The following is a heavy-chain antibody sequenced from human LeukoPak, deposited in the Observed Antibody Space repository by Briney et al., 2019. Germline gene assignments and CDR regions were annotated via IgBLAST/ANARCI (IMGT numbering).Heavy chain of an antibody. Sequence: GGSLRLSCAASGLTSSSYAMSWVRQAPGKGLEWVSLISGSGGDTYYADSVKGRLTISRDISKNTLYLQMNSLSAEDTAVYYCAKGDSGMVRRYYFDYWGQGTLVTVSS. CDR3: AKGDSGMVRRYYFDY. J-gene: IGHJ4*02. D-gene: IGHD5-18*01. CDR2: ISGSGGDT. CDR1: GLTSSSYA. V-gene: IGHV3-23*01.